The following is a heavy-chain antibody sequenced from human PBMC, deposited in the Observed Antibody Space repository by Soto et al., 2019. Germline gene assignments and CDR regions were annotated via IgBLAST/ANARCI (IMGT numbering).Heavy chain of an antibody. CDR3: ARSEGWYFYGLDV. CDR1: GGNFASYA. V-gene: IGHV1-69*06. Sequence: SVKVSCKASGGNFASYAVFWVRQAPGQGLEWMGGIIPIFGTPTYAQKFQGRVTIKADKPTNTAYMEMNSLTFEDTAVYYCARSEGWYFYGLDVWGQGPTVTASS. CDR2: IIPIFGTP. J-gene: IGHJ6*02. D-gene: IGHD6-19*01.